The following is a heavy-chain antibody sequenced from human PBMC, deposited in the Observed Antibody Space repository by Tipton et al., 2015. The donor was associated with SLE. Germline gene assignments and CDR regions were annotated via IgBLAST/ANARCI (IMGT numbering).Heavy chain of an antibody. CDR2: IYYSGST. CDR3: AMLRFLDHNYFDY. J-gene: IGHJ4*02. CDR1: GGSISSYY. D-gene: IGHD3-3*01. Sequence: TLSLTCTVSGGSISSYYWSWIRQPPGKGLEWIGYIYYSGSTNYNPSLKSRVTISVDTSKNQFSLKLSSVTAADTAAYYCAMLRFLDHNYFDYWGQGALVTVSS. V-gene: IGHV4-59*08.